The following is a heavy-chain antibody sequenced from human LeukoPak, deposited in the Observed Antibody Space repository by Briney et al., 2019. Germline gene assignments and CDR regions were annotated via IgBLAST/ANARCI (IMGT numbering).Heavy chain of an antibody. CDR2: IYYSGST. D-gene: IGHD6-13*01. CDR1: GGSISSGDYY. J-gene: IGHJ4*02. V-gene: IGHV4-31*03. CDR3: ARDLAAAGSDYFDY. Sequence: SETLSLTCTLSGGSISSGDYYWSWIRQHPGKGLEWIGYIYYSGSTYYNPSLKSRVTISVDTSKNQFSLKLSSVTAADTAVYYCARDLAAAGSDYFDYWGQGTLVTVSS.